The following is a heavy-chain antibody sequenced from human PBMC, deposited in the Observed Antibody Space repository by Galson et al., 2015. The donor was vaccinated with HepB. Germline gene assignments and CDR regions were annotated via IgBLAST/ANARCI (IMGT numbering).Heavy chain of an antibody. CDR1: GFTFADYA. CDR2: ISWNRGSV. Sequence: SLRLSCAASGFTFADYAMHWVRQAPGKGLEWVSGISWNRGSVGYADSVKGRFTISRDNSKNSLYLQMNSLRAEDTALYYCAKDIEDGDIEGEYYFDYWGQGTLVTVSS. D-gene: IGHD3-16*01. V-gene: IGHV3-9*01. CDR3: AKDIEDGDIEGEYYFDY. J-gene: IGHJ4*02.